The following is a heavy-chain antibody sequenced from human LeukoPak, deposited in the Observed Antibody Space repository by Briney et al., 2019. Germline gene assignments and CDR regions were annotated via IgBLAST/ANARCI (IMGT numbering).Heavy chain of an antibody. CDR3: TTDLVVVAVTGFDP. V-gene: IGHV3-15*01. D-gene: IGHD2-15*01. J-gene: IGHJ5*02. CDR2: IKSKTDGGTT. CDR1: GFTSSNAW. Sequence: GGSLRLSCAASGFTSSNAWMSWVRQAPGKGLEWVGRIKSKTDGGTTDYAAPVKGRFTISRDDSKNTLYLQMNSLKTEDTAVYYCTTDLVVVAVTGFDPWGQGTLVTVSS.